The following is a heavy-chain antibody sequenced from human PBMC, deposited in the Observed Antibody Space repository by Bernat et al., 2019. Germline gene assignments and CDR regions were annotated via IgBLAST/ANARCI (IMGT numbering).Heavy chain of an antibody. J-gene: IGHJ4*02. CDR3: VRALGSAAAAGRFANFDF. CDR2: ISGRGEST. D-gene: IGHD6-13*01. CDR1: KFTFSSYA. Sequence: LLESGGGLVQPGGSLRLSCAPSKFTFSSYAMSWVRQAPGKGLEWVSGISGRGESTYYADSVKGRFTISRDNSGNMLYLQMNSLRVDDTAVYLCVRALGSAAAAGRFANFDFWGQGALVTVSS. V-gene: IGHV3-23*01.